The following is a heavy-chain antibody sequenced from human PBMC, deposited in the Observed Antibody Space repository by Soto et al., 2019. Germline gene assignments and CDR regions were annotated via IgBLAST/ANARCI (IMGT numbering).Heavy chain of an antibody. CDR3: VRGVIAANCFDY. CDR2: INNDGSTT. Sequence: EVQLAESGGGLVQPGGSLRLSGAASGFTFNSYWMHWVRQVPGKGLVWVSRINNDGSTTNYADSAKGRFTISRDNARNTVYQQMNSLRADDTAVYYCVRGVIAANCFDYWGQGTLVTVSS. J-gene: IGHJ4*02. D-gene: IGHD2-15*01. CDR1: GFTFNSYW. V-gene: IGHV3-74*01.